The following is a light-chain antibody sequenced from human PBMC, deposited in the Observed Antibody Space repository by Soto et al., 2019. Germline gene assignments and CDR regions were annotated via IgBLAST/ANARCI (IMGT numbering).Light chain of an antibody. CDR3: SSYTSSSTLVV. J-gene: IGLJ2*01. CDR2: DVS. Sequence: QPVLTQPASVSGSPGQSITISCTGTSSDVGGYNFVSWYQQHPGNAPKLMIFDVSTRPSGVSNRFSGSKSGNTASLTISGLQAEDEADYYCSSYTSSSTLVVFGGGTQLTVL. CDR1: SSDVGGYNF. V-gene: IGLV2-14*03.